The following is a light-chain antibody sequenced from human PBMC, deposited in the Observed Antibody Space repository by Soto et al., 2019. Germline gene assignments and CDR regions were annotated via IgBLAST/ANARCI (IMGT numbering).Light chain of an antibody. CDR3: QSYDSNLSEV. Sequence: QSVLTQPPSVPGAPGRTSTISCTGSGSNIGAGDGVQWYQQLPGTAPRLLIYGSDDRPSGVPDRFSASVSGNSASLAIAGLQTEDEAVYYCQSYDSNLSEVFGPGTKVTGL. V-gene: IGLV1-40*01. CDR2: GSD. J-gene: IGLJ1*01. CDR1: GSNIGAGDG.